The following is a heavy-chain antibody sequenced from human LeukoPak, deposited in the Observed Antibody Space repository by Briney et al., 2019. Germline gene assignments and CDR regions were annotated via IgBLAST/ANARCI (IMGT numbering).Heavy chain of an antibody. Sequence: GGSLRLSCAASGFTVSSNYMSWVRQAPGKGLEWVSVIYSGGSTYYADSVKGRFTISRDNAKNSLYLQMNSLRAEDTAVYYCAKTDCSGGSCYGDYWGQGTLVTVSS. D-gene: IGHD2-15*01. CDR3: AKTDCSGGSCYGDY. V-gene: IGHV3-53*01. J-gene: IGHJ4*02. CDR2: IYSGGST. CDR1: GFTVSSNY.